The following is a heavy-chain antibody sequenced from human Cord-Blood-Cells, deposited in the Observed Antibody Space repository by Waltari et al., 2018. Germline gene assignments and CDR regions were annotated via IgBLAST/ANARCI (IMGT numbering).Heavy chain of an antibody. CDR3: ARGGCSSTSCFYYYYGMDV. CDR2: IYYSGST. CDR1: AVSISSHY. D-gene: IGHD2-2*01. V-gene: IGHV4-59*11. J-gene: IGHJ6*02. Sequence: QVQLQESGPGLVKPSETLSLPCTASAVSISSHYWSWIRQPPGTGLEWIGYIYYSGSTNYNPSLKSRVTISVDTSKNQFSLKLSSVTAADTAVYYCARGGCSSTSCFYYYYGMDVWGQGTTVTVSS.